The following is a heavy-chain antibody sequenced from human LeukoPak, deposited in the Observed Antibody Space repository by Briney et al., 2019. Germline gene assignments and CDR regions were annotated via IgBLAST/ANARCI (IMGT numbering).Heavy chain of an antibody. CDR3: ARSLWPEDY. Sequence: GGSLRLSCEASGFAFSSYWASWVRQAPGKGLEWVANINQDGNSQNYVDSVRGRFTISKDNAKNSVYLQMNSLRAEDTAVYYCARSLWPEDYWGQGILVTASS. J-gene: IGHJ4*02. D-gene: IGHD2-21*01. CDR1: GFAFSSYW. V-gene: IGHV3-7*01. CDR2: INQDGNSQ.